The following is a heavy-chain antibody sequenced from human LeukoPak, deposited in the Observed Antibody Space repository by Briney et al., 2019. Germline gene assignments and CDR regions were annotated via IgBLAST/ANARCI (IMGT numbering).Heavy chain of an antibody. D-gene: IGHD1-26*01. CDR2: IYSGGST. Sequence: GGSLRLSCAASGITVSNNYMSWVRQAPGKGLEWVSVIYSGGSTYYADSVKGRFTISRDNSKNTLYLQMNSLRAEDTAVYYCARGPRSGSYHSAYFDYWGQGTLVTVSS. CDR3: ARGPRSGSYHSAYFDY. CDR1: GITVSNNY. J-gene: IGHJ4*02. V-gene: IGHV3-66*01.